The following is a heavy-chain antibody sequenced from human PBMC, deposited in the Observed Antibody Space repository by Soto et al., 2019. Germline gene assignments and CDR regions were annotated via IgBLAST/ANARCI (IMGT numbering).Heavy chain of an antibody. CDR2: HYKRATT. J-gene: IGHJ5*01. V-gene: IGHV4-30-4*01. D-gene: IGHD7-27*01. CDR3: ARGRYCLTGRCFPNWFDS. Sequence: KPSETLSLTCSLSGDSISNFDYFWAWIRQPPGQALEYIGYHYKRATTYYNPSFESRVAISVDTSKSQFSRNVTSVTAADTAVYFCARGRYCLTGRCFPNWFDSWGQGALVTVSS. CDR1: GDSISNFDYF.